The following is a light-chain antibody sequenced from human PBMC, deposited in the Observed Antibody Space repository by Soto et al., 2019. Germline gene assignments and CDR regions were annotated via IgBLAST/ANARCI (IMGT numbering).Light chain of an antibody. CDR2: AAS. CDR1: QGISSY. Sequence: AIRMTQSPSSLSASTVDRVTITCRASQGISSYLAWYQQKPGKAPKLLIYAASTLQSGVPSRFSGSGSGTDFTLTISCLQSEDFATYYCQQYYSYPRTFGQRTKVDIK. CDR3: QQYYSYPRT. J-gene: IGKJ1*01. V-gene: IGKV1-8*01.